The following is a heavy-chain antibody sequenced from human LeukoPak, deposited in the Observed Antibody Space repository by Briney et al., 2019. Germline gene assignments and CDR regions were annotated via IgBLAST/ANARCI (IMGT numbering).Heavy chain of an antibody. CDR2: VYFSGNT. Sequence: SETLSLTCTVSGGSFSTYYWTGIRQPAGKGLEWIGRVYFSGNTNYNPSLRSRVTMSVDTSKNQFSLNLNSVTAADTAVYYCARGYSGWFDPWGQGILVTVPS. J-gene: IGHJ5*02. V-gene: IGHV4-4*07. CDR1: GGSFSTYY. D-gene: IGHD1-26*01. CDR3: ARGYSGWFDP.